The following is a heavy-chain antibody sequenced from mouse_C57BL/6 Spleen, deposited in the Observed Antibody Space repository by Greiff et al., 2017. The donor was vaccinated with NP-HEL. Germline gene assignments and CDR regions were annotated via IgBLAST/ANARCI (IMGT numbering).Heavy chain of an antibody. V-gene: IGHV1-58*01. CDR1: GYTFTSYG. CDR2: IYIGNGYP. J-gene: IGHJ2*01. D-gene: IGHD1-1*01. Sequence: EVQLHQSGAELVRPGSSVKMSCKTSGYTFTSYGINWVKQRPGKGLEWIGYIYIGNGYPEYNAKFKGQATLTSDKSTSTAYMQLSSLTSEDSAIYFCARSSITTVVAYYFDYWGQGTTLTVSS. CDR3: ARSSITTVVAYYFDY.